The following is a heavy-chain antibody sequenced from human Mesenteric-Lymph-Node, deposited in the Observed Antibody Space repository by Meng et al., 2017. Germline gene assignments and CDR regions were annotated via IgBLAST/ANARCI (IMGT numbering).Heavy chain of an antibody. J-gene: IGHJ4*02. Sequence: QVSLQEAGPRLVKPSQTLSLTCTVSGVSISSKIRWTWVRQPPGKGLEWIGDIDDSGSTHYNPSLNSRISISLDKSKNHFSLKVNSVTAADTAVYYCARGKQDAWELLAYWGQGALVTVSS. CDR2: IDDSGST. CDR1: GVSISSKIR. D-gene: IGHD1-26*01. CDR3: ARGKQDAWELLAY. V-gene: IGHV4-4*02.